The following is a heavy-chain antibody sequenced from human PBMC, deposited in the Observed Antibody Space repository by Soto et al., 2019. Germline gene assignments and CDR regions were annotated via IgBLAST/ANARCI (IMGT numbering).Heavy chain of an antibody. Sequence: PSETLSLTCAVYGGSFSGYYWSWIRQPPGKGLEWIGEINHSGSTNYNPSLKSRATISVDTSKNQFSLKLSSVTAADTAVYYCARGYPADIVVVPAAPAPDYFDYWGQGTLVTVSS. D-gene: IGHD2-2*01. J-gene: IGHJ4*02. V-gene: IGHV4-34*01. CDR3: ARGYPADIVVVPAAPAPDYFDY. CDR2: INHSGST. CDR1: GGSFSGYY.